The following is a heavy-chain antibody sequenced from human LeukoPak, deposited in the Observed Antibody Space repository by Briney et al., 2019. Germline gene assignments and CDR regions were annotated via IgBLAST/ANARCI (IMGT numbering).Heavy chain of an antibody. CDR2: IIPIFGTA. J-gene: IGHJ4*02. Sequence: SVKVSCKASGGTFSSYAISWVRQAPGHGLEGMGGIIPIFGTANYAQKFQGRVTVTADEYTSTAYMELSSLRSEDTAVYYCARSPLSHYYDSSGLFDYWGQGTLVTVSS. D-gene: IGHD3-22*01. CDR1: GGTFSSYA. CDR3: ARSPLSHYYDSSGLFDY. V-gene: IGHV1-69*13.